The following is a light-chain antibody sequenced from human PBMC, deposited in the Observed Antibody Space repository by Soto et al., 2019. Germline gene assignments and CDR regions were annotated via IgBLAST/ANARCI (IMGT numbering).Light chain of an antibody. J-gene: IGLJ3*02. CDR3: QSYDSSLSVV. CDR1: SSNIGAGYD. CDR2: GNS. Sequence: QSVLTQPPSVSGAPGQRVTISCTGSSSNIGAGYDVHWYQQLPVTAPKLLIYGNSNRPSGVPDRFSGSKSGTSASLAITGLQAEDEADYYCQSYDSSLSVVFGGGTKRTV. V-gene: IGLV1-40*01.